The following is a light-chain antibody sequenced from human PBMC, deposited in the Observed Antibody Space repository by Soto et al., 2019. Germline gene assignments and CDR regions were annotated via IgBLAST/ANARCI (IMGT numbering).Light chain of an antibody. J-gene: IGKJ1*01. CDR3: QQHSSCSPWT. Sequence: DIRMTQSPSTLSASVGDRVTITCRASQSISNWLAWYQQKPGKAPNLLIYDASALETGVPSRLSGSGSGTEFPPTISRLQTDAFATYYCQQHSSCSPWTFGQGTKVEVK. V-gene: IGKV1-5*01. CDR1: QSISNW. CDR2: DAS.